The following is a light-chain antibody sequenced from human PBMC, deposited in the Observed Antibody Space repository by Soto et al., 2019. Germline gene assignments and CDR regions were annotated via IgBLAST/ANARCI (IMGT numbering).Light chain of an antibody. V-gene: IGKV3-20*01. CDR3: QQHGSSPWM. J-gene: IGKJ1*01. CDR1: QSVSDR. Sequence: IVMTPSPAPRSLSTGQSAPLSCMASQSVSDRVVWYQQKSGQAPSLLISAASTRAAGVPARFSGSGSGADFTLTISGVEPEDFAVYYCQQHGSSPWMFGQGTKVDI. CDR2: AAS.